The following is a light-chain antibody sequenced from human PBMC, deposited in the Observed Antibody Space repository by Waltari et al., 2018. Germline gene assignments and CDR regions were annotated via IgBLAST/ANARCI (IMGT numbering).Light chain of an antibody. V-gene: IGKV3-15*01. Sequence: EVVMTQSPATLSVSPGERATLSCRASQSVSINLDWYQQKPGQAPRPLTYGASYRATGVPARFRGRGSATEFTLTISSLQSEDFAVYYCQQFNDWPRTFGHGTKVEIK. J-gene: IGKJ1*01. CDR2: GAS. CDR3: QQFNDWPRT. CDR1: QSVSIN.